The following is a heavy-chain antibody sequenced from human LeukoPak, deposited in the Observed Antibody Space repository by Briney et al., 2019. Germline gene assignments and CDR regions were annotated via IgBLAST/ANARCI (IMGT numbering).Heavy chain of an antibody. D-gene: IGHD1-26*01. Sequence: SLTLSLTCTVSGGSISSSNYYWGWIRQPPGKGLEWIGRNYYSGSTSYNPSLKSRVTIAVDTSKNQFSLKLSTVTAADTAVYYCARLYSGSYYGGDYFDYWGQGTLVTVSS. CDR2: NYYSGST. V-gene: IGHV4-39*01. J-gene: IGHJ4*02. CDR3: ARLYSGSYYGGDYFDY. CDR1: GGSISSSNYY.